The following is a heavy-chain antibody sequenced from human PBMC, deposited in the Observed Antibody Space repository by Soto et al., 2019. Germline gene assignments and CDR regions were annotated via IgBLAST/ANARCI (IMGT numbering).Heavy chain of an antibody. D-gene: IGHD7-27*01. J-gene: IGHJ6*03. Sequence: SETLSLTCAVSSGSISSSNWWSWVRQPPGKGLEWIGEIYHSGSTNYNPSLKSRVTISVDKSKNQFSLKLSSVTAADTAVYYCARVELGMGYYYYYMDVWGKGTTVTVSS. V-gene: IGHV4-4*02. CDR2: IYHSGST. CDR3: ARVELGMGYYYYYMDV. CDR1: SGSISSSNW.